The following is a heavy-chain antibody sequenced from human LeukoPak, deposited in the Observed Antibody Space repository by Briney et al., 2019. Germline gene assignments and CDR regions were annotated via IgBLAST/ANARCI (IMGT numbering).Heavy chain of an antibody. CDR1: GFTFRYYA. V-gene: IGHV3-23*01. J-gene: IGHJ6*02. CDR2: ISGSGGTT. CDR3: AKVSGGGLYYDGMDV. Sequence: GGSLRLSCAASGFTFRYYAMHWVRQAPGKGLEWVSVISGSGGTTYYADSVKGRFTISRDSSKNTLYLQMNSLRAEDTAVYYCAKVSGGGLYYDGMDVRAKGPRSPSP. D-gene: IGHD1-14*01.